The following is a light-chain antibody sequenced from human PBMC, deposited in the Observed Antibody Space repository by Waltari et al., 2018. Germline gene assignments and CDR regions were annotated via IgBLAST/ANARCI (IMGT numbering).Light chain of an antibody. V-gene: IGLV1-44*01. CDR1: SPNIGSNS. CDR3: AAWDDSLNGVV. Sequence: QSVLTQPPSASGTPGQRVTISCSGSSPNIGSNSVNWYQQLPGTAPKLLAYGNYQRPSGVPDRVSGSKSGTSASLAISGLQSQDEADYYCAAWDDSLNGVVFGGGTKLTV. CDR2: GNY. J-gene: IGLJ2*01.